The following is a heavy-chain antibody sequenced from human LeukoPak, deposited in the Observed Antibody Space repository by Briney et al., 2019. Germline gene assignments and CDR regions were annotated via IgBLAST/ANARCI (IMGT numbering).Heavy chain of an antibody. CDR1: GYTFASCD. CDR2: MNPNSGNT. J-gene: IGHJ6*03. Sequence: ASVKVSCKASGYTFASCDINWVRQATGQGLEWMGWMNPNSGNTGYAQKFQGRVTMTRNTSISTAYMELSSLRSEDTAVYYCARGFVEGLYYYYYYMDVWGKGTTVTVSS. CDR3: ARGFVEGLYYYYYYMDV. V-gene: IGHV1-8*01.